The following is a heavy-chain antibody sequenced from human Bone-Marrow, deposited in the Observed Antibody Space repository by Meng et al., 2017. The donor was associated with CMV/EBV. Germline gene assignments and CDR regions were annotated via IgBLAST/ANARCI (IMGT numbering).Heavy chain of an antibody. CDR2: INPNSGGT. CDR3: ARGAGGGNFLNAFDI. V-gene: IGHV1-2*02. Sequence: ASVKVSCKASGYTFTGYYMHWVRQAPGQGLEWMGWINPNSGGTNYAQKFQGRVTMTRDTSISTAYMELSRLRSDDTAVYYCARGAGGGNFLNAFDIWGQGTMVTVSS. J-gene: IGHJ3*02. D-gene: IGHD4-23*01. CDR1: GYTFTGYY.